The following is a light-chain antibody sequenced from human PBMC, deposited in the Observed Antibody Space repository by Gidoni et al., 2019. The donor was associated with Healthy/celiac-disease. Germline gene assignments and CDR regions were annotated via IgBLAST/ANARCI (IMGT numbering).Light chain of an antibody. CDR2: WAS. Sequence: DIVMTQSPDSLAVSLGERATINCKSSQSVLDSSNNKNYLAWYQQKPGQPPKLLIYWASTRESGVPDRFSGSGSGTDFTLTISRLQADDVAVYYCQQYYSPLTFGGGTKVEIK. V-gene: IGKV4-1*01. CDR1: QSVLDSSNNKNY. CDR3: QQYYSPLT. J-gene: IGKJ4*01.